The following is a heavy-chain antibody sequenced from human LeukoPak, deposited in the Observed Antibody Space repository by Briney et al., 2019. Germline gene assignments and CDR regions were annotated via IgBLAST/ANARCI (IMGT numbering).Heavy chain of an antibody. J-gene: IGHJ4*02. CDR2: IYPADSTA. CDR1: GYSFTTYW. D-gene: IGHD5-24*01. Sequence: GESLKISCKAAGYSFTTYWIGWVRQVPGKGLEWVGIIYPADSTAKYSPSFQGQVTISVDKSISTAYLQWSGLKASDTAIYYCARRDGYNYVDYWGQGTLVTVSS. CDR3: ARRDGYNYVDY. V-gene: IGHV5-51*01.